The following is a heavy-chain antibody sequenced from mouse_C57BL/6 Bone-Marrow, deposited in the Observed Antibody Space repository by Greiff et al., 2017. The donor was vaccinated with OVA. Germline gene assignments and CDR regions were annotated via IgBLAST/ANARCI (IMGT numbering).Heavy chain of an antibody. CDR2: IDPSDSYT. CDR1: GYTFTSYW. Sequence: QVQLQQPGAELVMPGASVKLSCKASGYTFTSYWMHWVKQRPGQGLEWIGEIDPSDSYTNYNQKFKGKSTLTVDKSSSTAYMQLSSLTSKDSSVYYCASIGENHGYYAHWGQGTLVTVSA. CDR3: ASIGENHGYYAH. D-gene: IGHD2-3*01. V-gene: IGHV1-69*01. J-gene: IGHJ3*01.